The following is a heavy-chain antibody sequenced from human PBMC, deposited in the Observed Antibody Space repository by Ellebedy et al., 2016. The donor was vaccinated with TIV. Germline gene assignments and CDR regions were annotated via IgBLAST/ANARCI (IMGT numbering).Heavy chain of an antibody. V-gene: IGHV4-38-2*02. D-gene: IGHD3-22*01. CDR1: GYSISSGYY. CDR3: ARSVRGYYDSSGYFDY. J-gene: IGHJ4*02. CDR2: IYHSGST. Sequence: SETLSLXXTVSGYSISSGYYWGWIRQPPGKGLEWIGSIYHSGSTYYNPSLKSRVTISVDTSKNQFSLKLSSVTAADTAVYYCARSVRGYYDSSGYFDYWGQGTLVTVSS.